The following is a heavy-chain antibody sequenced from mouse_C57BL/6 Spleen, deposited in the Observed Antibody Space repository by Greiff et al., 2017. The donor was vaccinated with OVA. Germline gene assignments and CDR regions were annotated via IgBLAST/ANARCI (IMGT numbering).Heavy chain of an antibody. CDR1: GYSITSGYY. CDR3: ARANWDVWFAY. J-gene: IGHJ3*01. Sequence: EVQLQESGPGLVKPSQSLSLTCSVTGYSITSGYYWHWIRQFPGNKLEWMGYISYDGSNNYNPSLKNRISITRDTSKNQFFLKLNSVTTEDTATYYCARANWDVWFAYWGQGTLVTVSA. V-gene: IGHV3-6*01. CDR2: ISYDGSN. D-gene: IGHD4-1*01.